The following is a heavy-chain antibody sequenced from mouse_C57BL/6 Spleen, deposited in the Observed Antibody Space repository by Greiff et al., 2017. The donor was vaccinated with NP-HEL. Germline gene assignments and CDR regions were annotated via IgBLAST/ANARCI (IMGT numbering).Heavy chain of an antibody. Sequence: EVQLVESGGGLVKPGGSLKLSCAASGFTFSSYAMSWVRQTPEKRLEWVATISDGGSYTYYPDNVKGRFTISRDNAKNNLYLQMSHLKSEDTAMYYCAREGSTMANYFDYWGQGTTLTVSS. J-gene: IGHJ2*01. V-gene: IGHV5-4*01. CDR1: GFTFSSYA. D-gene: IGHD2-1*01. CDR2: ISDGGSYT. CDR3: AREGSTMANYFDY.